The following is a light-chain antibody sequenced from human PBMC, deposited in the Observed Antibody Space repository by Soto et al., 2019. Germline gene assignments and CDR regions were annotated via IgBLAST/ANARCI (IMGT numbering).Light chain of an antibody. CDR1: SPNIGTYY. Sequence: QSVLTQPPSVSAAPGQKVTISCSGSSPNIGTYYVSWYQHLPGTVPKLLIYDNNKRPSGIPDRFSGSKSGTSATLGITGLQTGDEADYYCGTWDSSLSAIVFGGGTTLTVL. CDR3: GTWDSSLSAIV. J-gene: IGLJ2*01. CDR2: DNN. V-gene: IGLV1-51*01.